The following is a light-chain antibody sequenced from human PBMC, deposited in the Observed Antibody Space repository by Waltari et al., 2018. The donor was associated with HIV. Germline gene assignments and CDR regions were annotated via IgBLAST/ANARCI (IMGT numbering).Light chain of an antibody. J-gene: IGLJ2*01. CDR2: DVS. CDR3: SSYTSSSTLVV. V-gene: IGLV2-14*03. CDR1: SSDVGGYNY. Sequence: QSALTQPASVSGSPGQSITISCTGTSSDVGGYNYVSWYQQHPDKPPKLMIFDVSNRPSGVSNRFSGSKSGNTASLTISGLQAEDEADYYCSSYTSSSTLVVFGGGTKLTVL.